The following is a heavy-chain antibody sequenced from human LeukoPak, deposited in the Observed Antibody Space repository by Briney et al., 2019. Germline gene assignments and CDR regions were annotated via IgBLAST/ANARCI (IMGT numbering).Heavy chain of an antibody. V-gene: IGHV4-59*01. Sequence: SETLSLTCTVSGASMSSYYWTWIRQPPGKGLGWIGYIYSSGSTNSNPSLKSRVTISVDTSKNQFSLNLSSVTAADTAVYYCARGGEAGLADWGQGTLVTVSS. D-gene: IGHD4-17*01. CDR3: ARGGEAGLAD. J-gene: IGHJ4*02. CDR1: GASMSSYY. CDR2: IYSSGST.